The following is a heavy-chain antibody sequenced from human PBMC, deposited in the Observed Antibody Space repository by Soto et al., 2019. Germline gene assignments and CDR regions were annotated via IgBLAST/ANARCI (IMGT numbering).Heavy chain of an antibody. V-gene: IGHV1-18*04. CDR1: GYTFTSYS. CDR2: ISAYNANT. Sequence: QVQLVQSGAEVKKPGASVKVSCKTSGYTFTSYSITWVRQAPGQGLEWMGRISAYNANTHYAQNLQGRVTMTTDTATSTAYMELRSPRSDDTAVYYCARIQYTWFDPWGQGTLVTVSS. CDR3: ARIQYTWFDP. J-gene: IGHJ5*02.